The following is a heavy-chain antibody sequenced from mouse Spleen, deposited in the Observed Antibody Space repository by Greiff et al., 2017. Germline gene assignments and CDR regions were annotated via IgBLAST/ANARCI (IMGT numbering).Heavy chain of an antibody. D-gene: IGHD2-3*01. V-gene: IGHV1-54*01. CDR3: ARSWDGYYNY. CDR1: GYAFTNYL. CDR2: INPGSGGT. J-gene: IGHJ2*01. Sequence: QVQLQQSGAELVRPGTSVKVSCKASGYAFTNYLIEWVKQRPGQGLEWIGVINPGSGGTNYNEKFKGKATLTADKSSSTAYMQLSSLTSEDSAVYFCARSWDGYYNYWGQGTTLTVSS.